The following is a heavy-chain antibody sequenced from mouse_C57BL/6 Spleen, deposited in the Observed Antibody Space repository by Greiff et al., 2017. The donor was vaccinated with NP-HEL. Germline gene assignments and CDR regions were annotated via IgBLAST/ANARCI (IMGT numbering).Heavy chain of an antibody. Sequence: VKLQQPGAELVKPGASVKMSCKASGYTFTSYWITWVKQRPGQGLVWIGDIYPGSGSTNYNEKFKSKATLTVDTSSSTAYMQLSSLTSEDSAVYYCARSEDYGTTGFAYWGQGTLVTVSA. CDR3: ARSEDYGTTGFAY. CDR1: GYTFTSYW. D-gene: IGHD1-1*01. CDR2: IYPGSGST. J-gene: IGHJ3*01. V-gene: IGHV1-55*01.